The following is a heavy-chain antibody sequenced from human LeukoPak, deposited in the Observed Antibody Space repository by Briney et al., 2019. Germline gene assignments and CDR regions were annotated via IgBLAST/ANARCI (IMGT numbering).Heavy chain of an antibody. CDR3: ARLNLVVAIDY. CDR2: IYPGDSDT. D-gene: IGHD3-22*01. CDR1: GYSFTNYW. V-gene: IGHV5-51*01. J-gene: IGHJ4*02. Sequence: GESLKISCKGSGYSFTNYWIGWVRQMPGKGLEWMGIIYPGDSDTRYSPSFQGQVTISVDKSISTAYLQWSSLRASDTAMYYCARLNLVVAIDYWGQGNLVTVSS.